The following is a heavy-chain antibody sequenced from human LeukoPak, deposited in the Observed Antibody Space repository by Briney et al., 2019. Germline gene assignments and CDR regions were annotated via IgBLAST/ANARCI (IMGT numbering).Heavy chain of an antibody. CDR1: GFTFSSYE. J-gene: IGHJ5*02. CDR3: ARVYYASWSGQPLSQHWLDP. CDR2: ISSGGSTI. Sequence: GGSLRLSCAASGFTFSSYEMNWVRQAPGKGLEWVSYISSGGSTIYYADSVKGRFTISRDNAKNSLYLQMNGLRVEDTAIYYCARVYYASWSGQPLSQHWLDPWGQGTLVTVSS. V-gene: IGHV3-48*03. D-gene: IGHD3-3*01.